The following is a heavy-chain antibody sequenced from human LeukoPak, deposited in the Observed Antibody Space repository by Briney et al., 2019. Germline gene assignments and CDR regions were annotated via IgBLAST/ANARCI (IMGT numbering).Heavy chain of an antibody. CDR2: INHSGST. V-gene: IGHV4-34*01. CDR3: ARGRYYGSGSYQYYYYYYGMDV. J-gene: IGHJ6*02. D-gene: IGHD3-10*01. Sequence: PSETLSLTCAVYGGSFSGYYWSWIRQPPGEGLEWIGEINHSGSTNYNPSLKSRVTISVDTSKNQFSLKLSSVTAADTAVYYCARGRYYGSGSYQYYYYYYGMDVWGQGTTVTVSS. CDR1: GGSFSGYY.